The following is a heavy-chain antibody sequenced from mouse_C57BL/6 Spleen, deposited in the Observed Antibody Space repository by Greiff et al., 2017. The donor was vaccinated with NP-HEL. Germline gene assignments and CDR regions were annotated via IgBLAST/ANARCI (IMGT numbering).Heavy chain of an antibody. V-gene: IGHV1-64*01. CDR3: ARLAGNYEGYFDV. J-gene: IGHJ1*03. CDR2: IHPNSGST. Sequence: QVQLQQPGAELVKPGASVKLSCKASGYTFTSYWMHWVKQRPGQGLEWIGMIHPNSGSTNYNEKFKSKATLTVDKSSSTAYMQLSSLTSEDSAVYYCARLAGNYEGYFDVWGTGTTVTVSS. D-gene: IGHD2-1*01. CDR1: GYTFTSYW.